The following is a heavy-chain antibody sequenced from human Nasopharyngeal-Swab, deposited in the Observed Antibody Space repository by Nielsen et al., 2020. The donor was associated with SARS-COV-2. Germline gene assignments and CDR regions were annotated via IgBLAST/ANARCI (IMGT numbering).Heavy chain of an antibody. D-gene: IGHD3-10*01. CDR3: ARGPHYGSGAYDAFDI. V-gene: IGHV3-13*01. CDR2: IGTAGDT. CDR1: GFTFSSYD. J-gene: IGHJ3*02. Sequence: GGSLRLSCAASGFTFSSYDMHWVRQATGKGLEWVSAIGTAGDTYYPGSVKGRFTISRENAKNSLYLQMNSLRAGDTAVYYCARGPHYGSGAYDAFDIWGQGTMVTVSS.